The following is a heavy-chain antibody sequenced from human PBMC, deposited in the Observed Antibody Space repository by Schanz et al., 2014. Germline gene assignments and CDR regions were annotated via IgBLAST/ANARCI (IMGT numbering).Heavy chain of an antibody. CDR1: RLTFGNYW. D-gene: IGHD4-17*01. J-gene: IGHJ4*02. Sequence: EVQLVESGGGLVQPGGSLRLSCATSRLTFGNYWMSWVRQAPGKGLEWVANINQDGSQKYYVGSVKGRFTISRDNPKNSLCLQMNSLRAEDTALYYCARVLGGDEGLDQWGQGTLVTVSS. CDR3: ARVLGGDEGLDQ. V-gene: IGHV3-7*01. CDR2: INQDGSQK.